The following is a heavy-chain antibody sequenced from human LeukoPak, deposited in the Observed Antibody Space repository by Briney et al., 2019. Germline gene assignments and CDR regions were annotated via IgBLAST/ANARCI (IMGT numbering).Heavy chain of an antibody. CDR3: ARESEAREFDY. CDR1: GGSFSGYY. Sequence: SETLSLTCAVYGGSFSGYYWSWIRQPPGKGLEWIGYIYYSGSTNYNPSLKSRVTISVDTSKNQFSLKLSSVTAADTAVYYCARESEAREFDYWGQGTLVTVSS. CDR2: IYYSGST. J-gene: IGHJ4*02. V-gene: IGHV4-59*01.